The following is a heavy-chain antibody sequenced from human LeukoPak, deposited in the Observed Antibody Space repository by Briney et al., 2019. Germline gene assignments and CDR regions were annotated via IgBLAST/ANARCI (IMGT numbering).Heavy chain of an antibody. CDR3: AKDFVRYNIQFDY. Sequence: QPGGSLRLSCAASGLSFGFYAMSWVRQAPGKGLEWVSSISGGGAGTYHADSVRGRFTISRDNSKNTLYLQMDSLRAEDTALYYCAKDFVRYNIQFDYWGQGALVTVSS. CDR1: GLSFGFYA. D-gene: IGHD1-14*01. V-gene: IGHV3-23*01. CDR2: ISGGGAGT. J-gene: IGHJ4*02.